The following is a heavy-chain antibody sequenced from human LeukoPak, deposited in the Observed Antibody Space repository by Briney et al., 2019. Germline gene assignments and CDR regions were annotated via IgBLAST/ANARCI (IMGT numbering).Heavy chain of an antibody. CDR1: GGSFSGYY. CDR3: AVGKYSSGSDY. Sequence: SETLSLTCAVYGGSFSGYYWSWIRQPPGKGLEWIGEINHSGSTNYNPSLKSRVTISVDTSKNQFSLKLSSVTAADTAVYYCAVGKYSSGSDYWGQGTLVTVSS. J-gene: IGHJ4*02. D-gene: IGHD6-19*01. CDR2: INHSGST. V-gene: IGHV4-34*01.